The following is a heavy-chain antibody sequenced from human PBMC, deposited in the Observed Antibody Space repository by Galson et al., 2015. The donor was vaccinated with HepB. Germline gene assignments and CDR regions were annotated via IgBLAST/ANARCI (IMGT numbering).Heavy chain of an antibody. J-gene: IGHJ5*02. D-gene: IGHD3-10*01. CDR3: ARDSMVRGVIGLNWFDP. CDR1: GGTFSSYA. CDR2: IIPIFGTA. V-gene: IGHV1-69*13. Sequence: SVKVSCKASGGTFSSYAISWVRQAPGQGLEWMGGIIPIFGTANYAQKFQGRVTITADESTSTAYMELSSLRSEDTAVYYCARDSMVRGVIGLNWFDPWGQGTLVTVSS.